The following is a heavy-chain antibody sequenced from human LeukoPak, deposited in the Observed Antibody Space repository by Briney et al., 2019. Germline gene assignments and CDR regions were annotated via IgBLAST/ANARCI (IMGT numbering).Heavy chain of an antibody. V-gene: IGHV3-7*01. CDR2: IKQDGSEK. Sequence: GGSLRLSCAASGFIFSSYGMHWVRQAPGKGLEWVANIKQDGSEKYYVDSVKGRFTISRDNAKNSLYLQINSLRAEDTAVYYCRYFDWLSFDYWGQGTLVTVSS. J-gene: IGHJ4*02. D-gene: IGHD3-9*01. CDR3: RYFDWLSFDY. CDR1: GFIFSSYG.